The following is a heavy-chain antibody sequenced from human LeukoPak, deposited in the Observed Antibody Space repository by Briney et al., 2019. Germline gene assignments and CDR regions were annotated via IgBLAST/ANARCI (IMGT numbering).Heavy chain of an antibody. Sequence: GAVTVSCEASGYTFTSYGIRWVRQAPGQGVEWMGWISAYNGKTNYAQKLWGRVTITTNTSTSTAYIELRSLRSDDTAVYYCARSHLMTGYYVSDYWGQGTLVTVSS. D-gene: IGHD3-9*01. V-gene: IGHV1-18*04. CDR3: ARSHLMTGYYVSDY. CDR1: GYTFTSYG. J-gene: IGHJ4*02. CDR2: ISAYNGKT.